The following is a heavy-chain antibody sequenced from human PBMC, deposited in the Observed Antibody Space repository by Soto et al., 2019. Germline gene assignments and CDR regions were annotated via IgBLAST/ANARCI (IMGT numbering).Heavy chain of an antibody. CDR3: AREVGRNWFDP. CDR2: IYYSGST. V-gene: IGHV4-31*03. CDR1: GGSISSGGYY. D-gene: IGHD1-26*01. Sequence: PSETLSLTCTVSGGSISSGGYYWSWIRQHPGKGPEWIGYIYYSGSTYYNPSLKSRVTISVDTSKNQFSLKLSSVTAADTAVYYCAREVGRNWFDPWGQGTLVTVSS. J-gene: IGHJ5*02.